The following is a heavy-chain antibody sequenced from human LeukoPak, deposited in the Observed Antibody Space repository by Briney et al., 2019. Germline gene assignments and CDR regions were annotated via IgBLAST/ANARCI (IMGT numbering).Heavy chain of an antibody. D-gene: IGHD1-26*01. Sequence: SETLSLTCTVSGGSISTSSYYWGWVRQPPGKGLEWIGEINHSGSTNYNPSLKSRVTISVDTSKNQFSLKLSSVTAADTAVYYCAGRSGSYHPQPFDYWGQGTLVTVSS. CDR1: GGSISTSSYY. CDR2: INHSGST. CDR3: AGRSGSYHPQPFDY. V-gene: IGHV4-39*07. J-gene: IGHJ4*02.